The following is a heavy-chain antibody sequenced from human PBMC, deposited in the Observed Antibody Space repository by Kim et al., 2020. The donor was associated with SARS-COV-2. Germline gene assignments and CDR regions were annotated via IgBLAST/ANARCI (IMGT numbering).Heavy chain of an antibody. CDR3: ARTMRPTMVRGGRRFDV. D-gene: IGHD3-10*01. V-gene: IGHV4-34*01. Sequence: SETLSLTCAVYGGSFSGYYWSWSRQPPGKGLEWIGEINHSGSTNYNPSLKRRVTISVDTSKNQFSLKLSSVTAADTDVYYCARTMRPTMVRGGRRFDVWG. CDR2: INHSGST. J-gene: IGHJ3*01. CDR1: GGSFSGYY.